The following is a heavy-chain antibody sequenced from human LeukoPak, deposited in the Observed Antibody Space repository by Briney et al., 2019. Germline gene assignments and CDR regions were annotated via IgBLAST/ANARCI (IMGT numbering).Heavy chain of an antibody. J-gene: IGHJ4*02. CDR1: GYTFTRHY. V-gene: IGHV1-46*01. Sequence: GASVKVSCXASGYTFTRHYIHWVRQAPGQGPEWLGIINPSGGSTNYAQKVQGRVTMTRDTSTSTVYMELSSLRSEDTAMYYCASWGGEAKHGLWSGPFDYWGQGTLVIVSS. CDR2: INPSGGST. D-gene: IGHD3-3*01. CDR3: ASWGGEAKHGLWSGPFDY.